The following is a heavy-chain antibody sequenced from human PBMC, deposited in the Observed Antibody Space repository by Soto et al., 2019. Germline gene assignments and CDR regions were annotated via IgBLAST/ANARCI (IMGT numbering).Heavy chain of an antibody. D-gene: IGHD6-13*01. J-gene: IGHJ4*02. CDR2: ISGGGGTA. Sequence: PGGSLRLSCAASGFTFSSYAMSWVRQAPGKGLEWVSGISGGGGTAYYADSVKGRFTISRDNSKNTLYLQMNSLRAEDTAAYYCAKDLASAGTTPRYFDYWGQGTLVTVSS. V-gene: IGHV3-23*01. CDR3: AKDLASAGTTPRYFDY. CDR1: GFTFSSYA.